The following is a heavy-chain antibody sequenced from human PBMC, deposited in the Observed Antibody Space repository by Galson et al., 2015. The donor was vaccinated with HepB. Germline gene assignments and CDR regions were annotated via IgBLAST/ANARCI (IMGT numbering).Heavy chain of an antibody. Sequence: CAISGDSVSSNSAAWNWIRQSPSRGFEWLGRTYYRSKWYNDYAVSVKSRITINPDTSKNQFSLQLNSVTPEDTAVYYCARVDLSTSSYGMDVWGQGTTVTVSS. J-gene: IGHJ6*02. CDR3: ARVDLSTSSYGMDV. V-gene: IGHV6-1*01. CDR1: GDSVSSNSAA. CDR2: TYYRSKWYN. D-gene: IGHD2-2*01.